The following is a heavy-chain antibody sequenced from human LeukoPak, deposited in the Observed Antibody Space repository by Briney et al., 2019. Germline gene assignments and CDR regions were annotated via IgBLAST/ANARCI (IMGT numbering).Heavy chain of an antibody. CDR2: IRSDGSNK. V-gene: IGHV3-30*02. CDR1: GFTFSSYG. Sequence: GGSLRLSCAASGFTFSSYGMHWVRQAPGKGLKWVAFIRSDGSNKYYADSVKGRFTISRDNSKNTLYLQMNSLRAEDTAVYYCAREKYYYDTTYYYVKYFDYWGQGTLVTVSS. D-gene: IGHD3-22*01. J-gene: IGHJ4*02. CDR3: AREKYYYDTTYYYVKYFDY.